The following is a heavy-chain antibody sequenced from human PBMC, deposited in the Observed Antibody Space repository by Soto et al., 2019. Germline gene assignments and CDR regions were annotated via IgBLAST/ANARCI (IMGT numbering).Heavy chain of an antibody. Sequence: QVQLVQSGAEVKKPGASVKVSCKASGYTFTGYYMHWVRQAPGQGLEWMGWINPNSGGTNYAQKFQGWVTMTRDTSISTAYMELSRLRSDDTAVYYCAREPRGGGYCSSTSCFGWFDPWGQGTLVTVSS. CDR2: INPNSGGT. J-gene: IGHJ5*02. V-gene: IGHV1-2*04. CDR1: GYTFTGYY. D-gene: IGHD2-2*01. CDR3: AREPRGGGYCSSTSCFGWFDP.